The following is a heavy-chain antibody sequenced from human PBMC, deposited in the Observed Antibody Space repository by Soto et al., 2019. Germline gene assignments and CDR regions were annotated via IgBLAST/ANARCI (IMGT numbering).Heavy chain of an antibody. V-gene: IGHV3-30*18. J-gene: IGHJ4*02. Sequence: QVQLVESGGGVVQPGRSLRLSCAASGFTFSSYGMHWVRQAPGKGLEWVAVISYDGSNKYYADSVKGRFTISRDNSKNTLYLQMNRLGAEDRAGYYCGKGVVGSTWGFDDWGQGTLVTVSS. CDR2: ISYDGSNK. CDR1: GFTFSSYG. D-gene: IGHD1-26*01. CDR3: GKGVVGSTWGFDD.